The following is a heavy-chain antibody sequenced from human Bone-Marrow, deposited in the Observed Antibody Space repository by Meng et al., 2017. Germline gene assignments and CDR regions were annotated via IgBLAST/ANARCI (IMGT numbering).Heavy chain of an antibody. J-gene: IGHJ1*01. CDR2: INHSGST. D-gene: IGHD1-1*01. Sequence: QEQRQQWGAGLLKPSETLSLTCAVYGGSFSGYYWSWIRQPPGKGLEWIGEINHSGSTNYNPSLKSRVTISVDTSKNQFSLKLSSVTAADTAVYYCARGTRPLLFQHWGQGTLVTVSS. CDR3: ARGTRPLLFQH. CDR1: GGSFSGYY. V-gene: IGHV4-34*01.